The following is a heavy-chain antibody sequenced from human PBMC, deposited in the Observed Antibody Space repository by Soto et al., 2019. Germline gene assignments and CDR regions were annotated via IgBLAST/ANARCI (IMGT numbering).Heavy chain of an antibody. CDR2: ISSNGGST. CDR3: VKDLRCIVVVPVLRAGGMDV. CDR1: GFTFSSYA. V-gene: IGHV3-64D*06. Sequence: GSLRLSCSASGFTFSSYAMHWVRQAPGKGLEYVSAISSNGGSTYYADSVKGSFTISRDNSKNTLYLQMSSLRAEDTAVYYCVKDLRCIVVVPVLRAGGMDVWGQGTTVTVSS. J-gene: IGHJ6*02. D-gene: IGHD2-2*01.